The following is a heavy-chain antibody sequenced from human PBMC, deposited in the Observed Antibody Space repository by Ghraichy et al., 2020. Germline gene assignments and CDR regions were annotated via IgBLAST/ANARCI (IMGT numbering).Heavy chain of an antibody. D-gene: IGHD2-15*01. CDR2: ISFDGNNK. Sequence: GGSLRLSCAASGFTFSTYGMHWVRQPPGKGLEWLAVISFDGNNKWYADSVKGRFAISRDNSKNTLYLQINSLTLEDTAVYYCASEGHHCSGVSCYFDWGQGTLVTVSS. CDR3: ASEGHHCSGVSCYFD. CDR1: GFTFSTYG. V-gene: IGHV3-30*03. J-gene: IGHJ4*02.